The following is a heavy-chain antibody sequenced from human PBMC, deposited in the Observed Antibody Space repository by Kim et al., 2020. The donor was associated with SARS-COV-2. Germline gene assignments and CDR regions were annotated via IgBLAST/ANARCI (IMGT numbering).Heavy chain of an antibody. CDR2: IYSGGST. CDR3: ARESAAAWNWFDP. Sequence: GWSLRLSCAASGFAVSSNYMSWVRQAPGKGLEWVSLIYSGGSTYYADSVKGRFTISRDNSKNTLYLQMNSLRAEDTAVYYCARESAAAWNWFDPWGQGT. CDR1: GFAVSSNY. J-gene: IGHJ5*02. D-gene: IGHD6-13*01. V-gene: IGHV3-53*01.